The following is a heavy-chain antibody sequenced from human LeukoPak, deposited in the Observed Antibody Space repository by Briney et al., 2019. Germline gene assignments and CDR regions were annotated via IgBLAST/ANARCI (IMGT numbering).Heavy chain of an antibody. J-gene: IGHJ6*03. CDR1: GGSISSRSYY. V-gene: IGHV4-39*02. CDR2: IYYSGST. D-gene: IGHD3-10*01. Sequence: SETLSLTCTVSGGSISSRSYYWGWIRQPPGKGLEWIGSIYYSGSTYYNPSLQGRVTISVDTSKNQFSLKLSSVTAADTAVYYCARDRVGPSGSGSYYPPSYYYFYMDVWGKGTTVTISS. CDR3: ARDRVGPSGSGSYYPPSYYYFYMDV.